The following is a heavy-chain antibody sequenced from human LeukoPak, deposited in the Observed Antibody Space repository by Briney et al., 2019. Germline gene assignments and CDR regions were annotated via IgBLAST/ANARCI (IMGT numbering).Heavy chain of an antibody. CDR1: GYTFTGYY. V-gene: IGHV1-2*02. J-gene: IGHJ4*02. D-gene: IGHD3-10*01. CDR2: INPNTGDT. Sequence: ASVKVSCKASGYTFTGYYMHWVRKTPGQGLEWMGWINPNTGDTNYGRKFQGRVTMTRDTSINTAYMELCSLRSDDTAVYYCARSRRVGNGEYPDYWGQGTLVTVSS. CDR3: ARSRRVGNGEYPDY.